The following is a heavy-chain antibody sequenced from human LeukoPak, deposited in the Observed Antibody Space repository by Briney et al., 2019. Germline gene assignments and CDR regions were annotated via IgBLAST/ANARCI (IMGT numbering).Heavy chain of an antibody. Sequence: SETLSLTCAVYGGSFSGYYWSWVRQPPGKGLEWIGEINHSGSTNYNPSLKSRVTISVDTSKNQLSLKLRSVTAADTAVYYCARDLYGPGVQYYFDYWGQGTLVTVSS. J-gene: IGHJ4*02. CDR1: GGSFSGYY. CDR3: ARDLYGPGVQYYFDY. D-gene: IGHD2/OR15-2a*01. V-gene: IGHV4-34*01. CDR2: INHSGST.